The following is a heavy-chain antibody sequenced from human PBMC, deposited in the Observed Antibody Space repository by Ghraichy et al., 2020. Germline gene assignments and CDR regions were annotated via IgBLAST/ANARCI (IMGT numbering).Heavy chain of an antibody. D-gene: IGHD1-26*01. V-gene: IGHV3-48*01. J-gene: IGHJ4*02. CDR3: ATEQEVGATIPLRDY. Sequence: GALRLSCAASGFTFSSYSMNWVRQAPGKGLEWVSYISSSSSTIYYADSVKGRFTISRDNAKNSLYLQMNSLRAEDTAVYYCATEQEVGATIPLRDYWGQGTLVTVSS. CDR2: ISSSSSTI. CDR1: GFTFSSYS.